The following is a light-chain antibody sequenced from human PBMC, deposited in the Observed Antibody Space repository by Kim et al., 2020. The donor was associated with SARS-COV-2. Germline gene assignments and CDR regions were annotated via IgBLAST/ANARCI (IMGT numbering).Light chain of an antibody. CDR3: QSYDTSLSGSV. V-gene: IGLV1-40*01. CDR1: SFNIGAGYD. J-gene: IGLJ3*02. CDR2: DNK. Sequence: QSVLTQPPSVSGAPGQRVTISCSGTSFNIGAGYDVHWYQQLPGTAPKLLIYDNKNRPSGVPDRFSGSKSGTSASLAITGLQAEDEADYYCQSYDTSLSGSVFGGGTKVTVL.